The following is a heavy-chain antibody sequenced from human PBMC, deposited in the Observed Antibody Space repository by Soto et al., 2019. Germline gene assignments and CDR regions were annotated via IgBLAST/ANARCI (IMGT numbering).Heavy chain of an antibody. V-gene: IGHV1-69*01. CDR1: GGTFGNYI. CDR2: IMPIFGTT. CDR3: EAXXGFADFPVV. J-gene: IGHJ6*02. D-gene: IGHD3-10*01. Sequence: QVLLLQSGAEVKKPGSSVKVSCKASGGTFGNYIISWVRQAPGQGLEWMGGIMPIFGTTYYVQKFQGRVTIYADESTTTVYMXXXXXRSDDTAVYFCEAXXGFADFPVVWXQGXTVAVSS.